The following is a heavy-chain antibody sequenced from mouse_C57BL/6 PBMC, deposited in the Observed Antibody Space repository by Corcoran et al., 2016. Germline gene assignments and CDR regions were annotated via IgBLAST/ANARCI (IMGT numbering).Heavy chain of an antibody. J-gene: IGHJ2*01. CDR1: GYTFTSYG. CDR3: ARPNY. CDR2: IYPSSGNT. V-gene: IGHV1-81*01. Sequence: QVQLQQSGAELAGPGASVELSCQASGYTFTSYGVSWVKQKTGQGLEWIGEIYPSSGNTYYNEKFKGKVTRTADKSSSTAYMELSSLTSEDSAVYFCARPNYWGQGTTLTFSS.